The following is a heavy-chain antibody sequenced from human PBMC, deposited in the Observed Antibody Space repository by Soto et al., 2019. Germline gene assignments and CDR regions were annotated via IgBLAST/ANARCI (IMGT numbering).Heavy chain of an antibody. Sequence: PSETLSLTCTVSGGSISSGGYYWSWIRQHPGKGLEWIGYIYYSGSTYYNPSLKSRVTISVDTSKNQFSLKLSSVTAADTAVYYCARDCRGYSYGAYYYYGMDVWGEGTTVTVSS. CDR1: GGSISSGGYY. CDR3: ARDCRGYSYGAYYYYGMDV. D-gene: IGHD5-18*01. J-gene: IGHJ6*04. CDR2: IYYSGST. V-gene: IGHV4-31*03.